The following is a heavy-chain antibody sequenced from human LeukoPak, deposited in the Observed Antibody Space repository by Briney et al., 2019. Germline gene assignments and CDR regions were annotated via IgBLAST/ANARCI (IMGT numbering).Heavy chain of an antibody. CDR1: GFTVSSCY. J-gene: IGHJ4*02. CDR3: AKDFSYYDSSGPDY. Sequence: PGGSLRLSCAASGFTVSSCYMSWVRQAPGKGLEWVSVLYSDGSTYYADSVKGRFTISRDNSKNTLYLQMNSLRAEDTAVYYCAKDFSYYDSSGPDYWGQGTLVTVSS. V-gene: IGHV3-53*01. D-gene: IGHD3-22*01. CDR2: LYSDGST.